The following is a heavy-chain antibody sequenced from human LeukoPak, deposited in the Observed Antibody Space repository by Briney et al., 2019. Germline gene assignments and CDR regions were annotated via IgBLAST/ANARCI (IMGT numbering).Heavy chain of an antibody. J-gene: IGHJ6*03. D-gene: IGHD6-13*01. Sequence: GASVKVSCKASGYTFTGYYMHWVRQAPGQGLEWMGWINPNSGGTNYAQKFQGRVTMTRDTSISTAYMELSRLRSDDTAVYYCARGGYSSSWSPYYYYMDVWGKGTTVTVSS. CDR3: ARGGYSSSWSPYYYYMDV. CDR1: GYTFTGYY. CDR2: INPNSGGT. V-gene: IGHV1-2*02.